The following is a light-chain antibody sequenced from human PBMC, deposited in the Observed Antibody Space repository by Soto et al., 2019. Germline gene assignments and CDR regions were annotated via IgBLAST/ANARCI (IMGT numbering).Light chain of an antibody. V-gene: IGKV1-6*01. J-gene: IGKJ4*01. CDR1: QGIRND. CDR2: AAS. CDR3: QQIYTIPLT. Sequence: AIQMTQSPSSLSASVGDRVTITCRASQGIRNDLGWYQQKPGKAPKLLIYAASSLQSGVPPRFSGGGGGTDFTLTISSLQPEDFASYYCQQIYTIPLTFGGGTKVDIK.